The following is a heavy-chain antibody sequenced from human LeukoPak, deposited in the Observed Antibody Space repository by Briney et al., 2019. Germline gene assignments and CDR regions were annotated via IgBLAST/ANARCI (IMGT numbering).Heavy chain of an antibody. CDR1: GFTYSNYW. Sequence: GGSLRLSCAASGFTYSNYWMTWVRQAPGKGLEWVANIKQDGSEKYYVDSVKGRFTISRDNAKNSLYLQMNSLRVEDTAVYYCARDRDVVILLGLIGYDAFDIWGQGTMVTVSS. CDR3: ARDRDVVILLGLIGYDAFDI. J-gene: IGHJ3*02. CDR2: IKQDGSEK. D-gene: IGHD2/OR15-2a*01. V-gene: IGHV3-7*01.